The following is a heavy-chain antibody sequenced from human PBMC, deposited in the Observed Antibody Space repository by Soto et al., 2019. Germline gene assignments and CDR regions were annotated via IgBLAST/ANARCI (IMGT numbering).Heavy chain of an antibody. J-gene: IGHJ4*02. Sequence: SSDTLSLTCPVSGGSVRSGRYYWSWMRQSPGKVLAWLAYIYSSGRTQYNPPLESRLTISLDTSRNQISLKLTSVTTADTAMYYCPRTNSRGHWAECYWGQGTRVTVSS. CDR1: GGSVRSGRYY. CDR3: PRTNSRGHWAECY. D-gene: IGHD3-22*01. CDR2: IYSSGRT. V-gene: IGHV4-61*01.